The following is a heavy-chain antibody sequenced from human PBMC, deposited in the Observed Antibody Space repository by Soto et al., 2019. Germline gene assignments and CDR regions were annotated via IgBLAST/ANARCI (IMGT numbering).Heavy chain of an antibody. J-gene: IGHJ5*01. Sequence: QVQLVQSGAEVKKPGSSVKVSCKASGGVFRNYAINWVRQAPGQGLEWMGGIIPVFGTADYPQKFQGRVTLTADESTPTAYMELTSLKTEDTAVYFCARDRWGSYSFDSWGQGTLVTVAS. CDR2: IIPVFGTA. CDR1: GGVFRNYA. V-gene: IGHV1-69*01. D-gene: IGHD1-26*01. CDR3: ARDRWGSYSFDS.